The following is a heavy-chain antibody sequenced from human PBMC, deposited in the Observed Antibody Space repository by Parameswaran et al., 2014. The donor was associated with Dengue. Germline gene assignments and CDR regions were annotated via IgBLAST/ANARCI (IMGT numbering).Heavy chain of an antibody. Sequence: WVRQAPGQGLEWMGWISAYNGNTNYAQKLQGRVTITADESTSTAYMELSSLRSEDTAVYYCARDRTPSGPLDYWGQGTLVTVSS. D-gene: IGHD1-26*01. CDR2: ISAYNGNT. J-gene: IGHJ4*02. CDR3: ARDRTPSGPLDY. V-gene: IGHV1-18*01.